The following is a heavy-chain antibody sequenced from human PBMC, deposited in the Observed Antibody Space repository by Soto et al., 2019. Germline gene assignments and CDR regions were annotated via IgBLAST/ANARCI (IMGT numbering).Heavy chain of an antibody. CDR1: GGSIISGGYY. CDR3: ARAAPRYCSGGSCYYGMDV. D-gene: IGHD2-15*01. J-gene: IGHJ6*02. V-gene: IGHV4-61*08. CDR2: IYYSGST. Sequence: SETLCLTCTVSGGSIISGGYYWSWIRKPPGKGLEWIGYIYYSGSTNYNPSLKSRVTISVDTSKNQFSLKLSSVTAADTAVYYCARAAPRYCSGGSCYYGMDVWGQGTTVTVSS.